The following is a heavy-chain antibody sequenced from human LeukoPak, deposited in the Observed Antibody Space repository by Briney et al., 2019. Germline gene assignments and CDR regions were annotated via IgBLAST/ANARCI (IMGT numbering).Heavy chain of an antibody. CDR2: IFPVDSDT. CDR3: ARLSSTSPGGMDN. CDR1: GSTFNSHW. J-gene: IGHJ4*02. V-gene: IGHV5-51*01. D-gene: IGHD3-16*01. Sequence: GESLKISCKGSGSTFNSHWIAWVRQMPGKGLEWMGIIFPVDSDTRYSPSFQGQVTISVDKSISTAYLQWSSLTASDTAMYYCARLSSTSPGGMDNWGQGTLVTVAS.